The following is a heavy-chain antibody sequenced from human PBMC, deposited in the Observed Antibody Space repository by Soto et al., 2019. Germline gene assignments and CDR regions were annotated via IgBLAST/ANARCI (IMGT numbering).Heavy chain of an antibody. CDR3: ARESNAHFDY. CDR1: GFTFSSYL. CDR2: IAHDGSEK. Sequence: PGGSLRLSCAVSGFTFSSYLMSWVRQAPGRGLEWVATIAHDGSEKFYVDSVKGRFTISRDNTKNSLYLQMNSLRAEDTAVYYCARESNAHFDYWGQGTMVTSPQ. V-gene: IGHV3-7*01. J-gene: IGHJ4*02. D-gene: IGHD7-27*01.